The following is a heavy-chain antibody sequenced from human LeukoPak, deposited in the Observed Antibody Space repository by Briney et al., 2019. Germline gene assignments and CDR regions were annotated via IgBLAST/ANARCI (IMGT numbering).Heavy chain of an antibody. J-gene: IGHJ4*02. D-gene: IGHD2-2*01. Sequence: SETLSLTCAVSGYSLSSGFYWGWIRQPPGKGLEWIGSIFHGGSTYYNPSLKSRVTISVDTSKNQFSLKLSSVTAADTAVYYCARHARHAPFDYWGQGTLVTVSS. V-gene: IGHV4-38-2*01. CDR1: GYSLSSGFY. CDR2: IFHGGST. CDR3: ARHARHAPFDY.